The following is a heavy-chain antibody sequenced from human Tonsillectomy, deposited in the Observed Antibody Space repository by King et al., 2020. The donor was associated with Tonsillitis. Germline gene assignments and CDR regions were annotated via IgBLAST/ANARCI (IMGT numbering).Heavy chain of an antibody. J-gene: IGHJ4*02. CDR1: GFTFSDYG. CDR2: ISYDESNE. V-gene: IGHV3-30*18. D-gene: IGHD4-17*01. CDR3: AKEDYGDYGTFDY. Sequence: VQLVESGGGVVQPGGSLRISCAASGFTFSDYGVRWVRQAPGKGLEWVAVISYDESNEYYADSVKGRFTLSRDNSKNMLYLQMNSLRVEDTAVYYCAKEDYGDYGTFDYWGQGTLVTVSS.